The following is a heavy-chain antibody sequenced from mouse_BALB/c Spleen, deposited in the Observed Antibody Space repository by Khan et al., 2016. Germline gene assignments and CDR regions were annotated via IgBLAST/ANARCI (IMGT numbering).Heavy chain of an antibody. CDR2: IDPENGDT. V-gene: IGHV14-4*02. CDR3: NGGYDGGFDY. J-gene: IGHJ2*01. CDR1: GFNIKDYY. D-gene: IGHD2-14*01. Sequence: VQLQQSGAEVVRSGASVKLSCTASGFNIKDYYMHWVKQRPEQGLEWIGWIDPENGDTEYAPKFQGKATMPADTSSNTAYLQLSSLTSEDTAVYYCNGGYDGGFDYWGQGTTLTVSS.